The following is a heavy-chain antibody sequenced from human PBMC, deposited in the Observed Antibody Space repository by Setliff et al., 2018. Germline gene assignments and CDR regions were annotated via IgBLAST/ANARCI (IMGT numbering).Heavy chain of an antibody. Sequence: SETLSLTCTVSGGSIMNYFWSWIRQPPGKGLEWIGYVYYTGNTNYDPSLKSRLTISVDPSKNQVSLKLKSATTADTAVYYCARDRTAYNYGMDVWGQGTTVTVSS. CDR2: VYYTGNT. CDR3: ARDRTAYNYGMDV. V-gene: IGHV4-59*01. CDR1: GGSIMNYF. D-gene: IGHD5-18*01. J-gene: IGHJ6*02.